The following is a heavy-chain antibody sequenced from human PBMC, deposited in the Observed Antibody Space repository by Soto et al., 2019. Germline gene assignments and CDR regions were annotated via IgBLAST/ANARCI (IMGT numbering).Heavy chain of an antibody. CDR2: ISSSGSTI. CDR3: ARVGTVAGTYYYYGMDV. D-gene: IGHD6-19*01. Sequence: EVQLVESGGGLVKPGGSLRLSCAASGFTFSSYSMNWVRQAPGKGLEWVSSISSSGSTIYYADSVKGRFTISRDNAKNSLYLQMNSLRAEDTAVYYCARVGTVAGTYYYYGMDVWGQGTTVTVSS. V-gene: IGHV3-21*04. J-gene: IGHJ6*02. CDR1: GFTFSSYS.